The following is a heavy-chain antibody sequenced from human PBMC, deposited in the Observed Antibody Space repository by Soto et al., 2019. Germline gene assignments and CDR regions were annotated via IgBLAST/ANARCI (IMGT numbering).Heavy chain of an antibody. CDR2: ISGSGGST. V-gene: IGHV3-23*01. CDR1: GFTFSSYA. D-gene: IGHD1-26*01. CDR3: AKLSHGTDY. J-gene: IGHJ4*02. Sequence: HPGGSLGLSCAASGFTFSSYAMSWVRQAPGKGLEWVSAISGSGGSTYYTDSVKGRFTISRDNSKNTLYLQMNSLRAEDTAVYYCAKLSHGTDYWGQGTLVTVSS.